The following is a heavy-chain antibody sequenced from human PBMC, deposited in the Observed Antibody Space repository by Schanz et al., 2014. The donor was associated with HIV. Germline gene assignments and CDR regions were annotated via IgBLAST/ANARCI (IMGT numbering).Heavy chain of an antibody. D-gene: IGHD2-21*02. Sequence: QVHLVESGGGVVQPGRSLRLSCAASGLTFNSFGIHWVRQAPGKGLEWVAVISYDGRNKYFADSVKGRFTISRDNSNNTLYLQMNSLRAEDTAVYYCAREGSGDCYFDYWGQGTLVTVSS. V-gene: IGHV3-30*03. J-gene: IGHJ4*02. CDR1: GLTFNSFG. CDR3: AREGSGDCYFDY. CDR2: ISYDGRNK.